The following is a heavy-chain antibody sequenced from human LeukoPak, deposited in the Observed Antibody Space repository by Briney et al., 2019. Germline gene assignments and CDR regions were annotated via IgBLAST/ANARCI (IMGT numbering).Heavy chain of an antibody. CDR2: ISPGDSDT. CDR1: GYSFTSYW. V-gene: IGHV5-51*01. Sequence: GESLKISCKGSGYSFTSYWIAWVRQMPGKGLEWMGIISPGDSDTRYSPSFQGQVTISADKSISTAYLQWSSLKASDTAMYYCARTEISSGPLPGDHYYYYGMDVWGQGTTVTVSS. D-gene: IGHD6-19*01. CDR3: ARTEISSGPLPGDHYYYYGMDV. J-gene: IGHJ6*02.